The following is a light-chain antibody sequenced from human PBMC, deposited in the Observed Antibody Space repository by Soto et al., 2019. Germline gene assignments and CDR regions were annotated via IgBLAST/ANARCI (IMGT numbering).Light chain of an antibody. CDR2: KAS. J-gene: IGKJ1*01. CDR1: QSISSW. CDR3: QQYNSNPWT. V-gene: IGKV1-5*03. Sequence: DIQMTQSPSTLSASVGDRVTITCRASQSISSWWAWYQQKPGKAPNLLIYKASSLEGGVPSRFSGSGSGTEFTLTINSLQPDDFATYYCQQYNSNPWTFGQGTKVEIK.